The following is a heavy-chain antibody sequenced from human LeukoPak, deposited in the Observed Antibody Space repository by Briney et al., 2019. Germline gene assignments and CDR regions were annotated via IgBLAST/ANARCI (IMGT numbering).Heavy chain of an antibody. CDR3: CLLGGSYYSKGY. J-gene: IGHJ4*02. D-gene: IGHD1-26*01. Sequence: PGGSLRLSCAASGFSFSSYWMSWVRQAPGKGLEWVANIKQDGSEKYYVDSVKGRFTISRDNAKNSLYLQMNSLRAEDTAVYYCCLLGGSYYSKGYWGQGTLVTVSS. CDR2: IKQDGSEK. CDR1: GFSFSSYW. V-gene: IGHV3-7*01.